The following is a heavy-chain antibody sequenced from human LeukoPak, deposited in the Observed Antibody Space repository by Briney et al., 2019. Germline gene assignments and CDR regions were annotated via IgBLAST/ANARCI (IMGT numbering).Heavy chain of an antibody. Sequence: SETLSLTCTVSGGSISSYHWIWIRQPPGKGLEWIAYIHYSGSTNYNPSLKSRVTISVDTSKNQFSLKLSSVTAADTAVYYCAKSYDSSGYYHDAFDIWGQGTMVTVSS. V-gene: IGHV4-59*12. D-gene: IGHD3-22*01. CDR3: AKSYDSSGYYHDAFDI. J-gene: IGHJ3*02. CDR1: GGSISSYH. CDR2: IHYSGST.